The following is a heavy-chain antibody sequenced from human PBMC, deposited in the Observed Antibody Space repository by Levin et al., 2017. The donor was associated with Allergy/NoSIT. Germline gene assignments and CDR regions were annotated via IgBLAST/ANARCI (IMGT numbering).Heavy chain of an antibody. J-gene: IGHJ5*02. V-gene: IGHV5-10-1*01. CDR3: ARQGDSSSWYRWFDP. Sequence: GESLKISCKGSGYSFTSYWISWVRQMPGKGLEWMGRIDPSDSYTNYSPSFQGHVTISADKSTSTAYLQWSSLKASDTAMYYCARQGDSSSWYRWFDPWGQGTLVTVSS. D-gene: IGHD6-13*01. CDR1: GYSFTSYW. CDR2: IDPSDSYT.